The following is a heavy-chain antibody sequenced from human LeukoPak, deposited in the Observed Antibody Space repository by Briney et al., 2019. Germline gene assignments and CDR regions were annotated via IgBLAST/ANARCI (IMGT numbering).Heavy chain of an antibody. D-gene: IGHD2-2*02. Sequence: SETLSLTCTVSGGSISSHYWSWIRLPPGKGLEWIGYIYYSGSTNYNPSLKSRVTISVDTSKNQFSLKLSSVTAADTAVYYCARGRDCSSTSCSTYYYYYYMDVWGKGTTVTVSS. CDR2: IYYSGST. V-gene: IGHV4-59*11. CDR3: ARGRDCSSTSCSTYYYYYYMDV. CDR1: GGSISSHY. J-gene: IGHJ6*03.